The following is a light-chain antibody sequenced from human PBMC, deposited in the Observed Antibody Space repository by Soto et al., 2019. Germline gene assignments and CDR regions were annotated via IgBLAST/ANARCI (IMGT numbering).Light chain of an antibody. CDR3: ASWDDSLNGPV. Sequence: QSVLTQPPSASGTPGQRVTISRSGSSSNIGTNTVNWYQHLPGTAPKLLIYSNNQRPSGVPDRFSGSKSATSASLAISGLQSEDEADYYCASWDDSLNGPVFGGGTKLTVL. CDR2: SNN. J-gene: IGLJ2*01. CDR1: SSNIGTNT. V-gene: IGLV1-44*01.